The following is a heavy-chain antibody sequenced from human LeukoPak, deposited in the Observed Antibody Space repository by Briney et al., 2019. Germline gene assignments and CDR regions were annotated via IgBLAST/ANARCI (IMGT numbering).Heavy chain of an antibody. V-gene: IGHV3-7*01. CDR3: ARDEIGYFDWLSASGGYYYGMDV. D-gene: IGHD3-9*01. CDR1: GFTFSSYW. J-gene: IGHJ6*02. CDR2: IKEDGSEK. Sequence: GGSLRLSCAASGFTFSSYWMNWVRQAPGKGLEWVANIKEDGSEKYYLDSVKGRFTISRDNAKNSLYLQMNSLRAEDTAVYYCARDEIGYFDWLSASGGYYYGMDVWGQGTTVTVSS.